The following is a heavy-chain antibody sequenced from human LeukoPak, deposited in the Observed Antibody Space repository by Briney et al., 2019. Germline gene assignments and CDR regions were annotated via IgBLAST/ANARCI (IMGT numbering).Heavy chain of an antibody. D-gene: IGHD5-12*01. Sequence: GGSLRLSCAASGFTFSSYWMSWVRQAPGKGLEWVANIKQDGSEKYYVDSVKGRFTISRDNAKNSLYLQMNSLRAEDTAVYYCARDLSGEATAYFDYWGQGTLVTVSS. CDR2: IKQDGSEK. J-gene: IGHJ4*02. V-gene: IGHV3-7*01. CDR1: GFTFSSYW. CDR3: ARDLSGEATAYFDY.